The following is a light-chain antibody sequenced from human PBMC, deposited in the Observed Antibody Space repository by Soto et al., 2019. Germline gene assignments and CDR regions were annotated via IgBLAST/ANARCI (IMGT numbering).Light chain of an antibody. V-gene: IGLV3-21*04. Sequence: SYELTQPPSVSVAPGETATITCGGYDSGTKSVHWYQQKPGQAPVLVIYYNSDRPSGIPERFSGYKSGNTATLTIPTVEAGDEADFYCQVWDVSSDHVLFGGGTQLTVL. J-gene: IGLJ7*01. CDR3: QVWDVSSDHVL. CDR2: YNS. CDR1: DSGTKS.